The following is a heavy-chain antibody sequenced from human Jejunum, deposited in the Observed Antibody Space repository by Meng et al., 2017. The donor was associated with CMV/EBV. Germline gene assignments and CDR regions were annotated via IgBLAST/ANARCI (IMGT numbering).Heavy chain of an antibody. V-gene: IGHV4-4*07. Sequence: QVQLQESGPGLGKPSATLSLTCTVSGDPITGYYYNWTRQPAGKGLEWIGRVYTSGSTNYSPSLKSRVTMSVDTSMKQLSLKLTSVTAADTAVYYCARASNSAGWYGFDYWGQGTLVTVSS. CDR3: ARASNSAGWYGFDY. D-gene: IGHD6-19*01. CDR1: GDPITGYY. J-gene: IGHJ4*02. CDR2: VYTSGST.